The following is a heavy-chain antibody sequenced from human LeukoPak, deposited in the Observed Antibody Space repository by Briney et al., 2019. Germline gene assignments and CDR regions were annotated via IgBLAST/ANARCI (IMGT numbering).Heavy chain of an antibody. V-gene: IGHV3-23*01. Sequence: GGSLRLSCAASGLSFSSYAMSWVRQAPGKGLEWVSAISGSGGSTYYADSVKGRFTISRDNSQNTLYLQFNSLRDEDTAAYYCARARSGYKDIWGQGTMVTVSS. CDR3: ARARSGYKDI. D-gene: IGHD5-12*01. CDR2: ISGSGGST. J-gene: IGHJ3*02. CDR1: GLSFSSYA.